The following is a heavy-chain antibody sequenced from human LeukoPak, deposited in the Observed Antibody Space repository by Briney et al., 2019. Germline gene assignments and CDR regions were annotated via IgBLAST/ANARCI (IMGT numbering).Heavy chain of an antibody. J-gene: IGHJ6*02. CDR3: ARGGGLDV. Sequence: PGGSLRLSCAASGFPFSSYSMNWVRQGPGKGLEWVASINHNGNVNYYVDSVKGRFTISRDNAKNSLYLQMSNLRAEDTAVYFCARGGGLDVWGQGATVTVSS. V-gene: IGHV3-7*03. CDR1: GFPFSSYS. D-gene: IGHD3-16*01. CDR2: INHNGNVN.